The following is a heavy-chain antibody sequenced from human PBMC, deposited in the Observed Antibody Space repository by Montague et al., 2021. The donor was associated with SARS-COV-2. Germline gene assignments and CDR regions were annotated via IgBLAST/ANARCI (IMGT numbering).Heavy chain of an antibody. Sequence: SLSLSCAASGFYFRDYGVPWVRQAPGKGLEWVAIISSDGAKKHYAESLKGRFTMSRDNSIYTVYLQMNSLRVDDTAVYYCARDLARGVSDYYTMDVWGQGTTVIVSS. CDR1: GFYFRDYG. CDR2: ISSDGAKK. J-gene: IGHJ6*02. D-gene: IGHD3-10*01. CDR3: ARDLARGVSDYYTMDV. V-gene: IGHV3-33*01.